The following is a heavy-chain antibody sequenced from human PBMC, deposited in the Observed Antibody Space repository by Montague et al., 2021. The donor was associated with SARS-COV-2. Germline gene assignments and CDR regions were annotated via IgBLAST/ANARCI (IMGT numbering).Heavy chain of an antibody. Sequence: SLRLSCAASGFTFSRYDFNWVRQTPGKGLEWLSYIGTSGSNIFYAESVEGRFTISRDDASKSLYLQMKSLRAEDTAVYYCARNLLGRPGYGMDVWGQGTTVTVSS. CDR1: GFTFSRYD. V-gene: IGHV3-48*03. J-gene: IGHJ6*02. CDR3: ARNLLGRPGYGMDV. CDR2: IGTSGSNI. D-gene: IGHD1-1*01.